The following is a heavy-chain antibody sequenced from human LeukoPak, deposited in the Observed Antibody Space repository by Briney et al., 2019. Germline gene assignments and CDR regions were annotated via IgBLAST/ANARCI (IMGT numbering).Heavy chain of an antibody. D-gene: IGHD2-15*01. CDR3: TRQQQGGFDY. CDR2: TYYRSKWYN. V-gene: IGHV6-1*01. Sequence: SETLSLTCSISGDSVSSNSAAWNWIRQSPSRGLELLGRTYYRSKWYNDYAESVTSRITIKPDTSKNQFSLQLNSVTPEDTAVYYCTRQQQGGFDYWGQGTLVTVSS. CDR1: GDSVSSNSAA. J-gene: IGHJ4*02.